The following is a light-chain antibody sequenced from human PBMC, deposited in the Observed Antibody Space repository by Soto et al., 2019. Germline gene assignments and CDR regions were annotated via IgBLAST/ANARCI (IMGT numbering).Light chain of an antibody. CDR2: GTS. J-gene: IGKJ1*01. CDR3: QQYNIWPPWT. Sequence: EIVLTQSPGTLSLSPGERATLSCRASQSVSSNNLAWYQQRPGQAPRLLIYGTSTRATGVPARFSGSGSGTDFTLTISSLQSEDFAVYYCQQYNIWPPWTFGQGTKVDIK. CDR1: QSVSSN. V-gene: IGKV3-15*01.